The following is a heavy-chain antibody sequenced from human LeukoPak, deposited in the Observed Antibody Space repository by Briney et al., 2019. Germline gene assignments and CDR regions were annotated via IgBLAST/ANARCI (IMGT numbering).Heavy chain of an antibody. Sequence: SETLSLTCTVSGDSISSYYWSWIRQPPGKGLEWIGYINKSGSTNYNPSLESRVTISVDTSKNQFSLKLSSVTAADTAVYYCARGYSYGPPYFDYWGQGTLVTVSS. CDR1: GDSISSYY. CDR2: INKSGST. J-gene: IGHJ4*02. CDR3: ARGYSYGPPYFDY. D-gene: IGHD5-18*01. V-gene: IGHV4-59*01.